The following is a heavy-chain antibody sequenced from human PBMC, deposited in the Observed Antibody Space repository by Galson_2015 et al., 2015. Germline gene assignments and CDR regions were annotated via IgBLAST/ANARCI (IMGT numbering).Heavy chain of an antibody. CDR2: ITKDDGDT. Sequence: SLRLSCAASGFTFSNYAMSWVRQAPGKGLEWVSSITKDDGDTYYADSVKGRFTISRDTPKNTLYLHMNSLRVENTAIYYCAKNSSGGTGSNPGDYWGKGTLVTVSS. D-gene: IGHD2-15*01. V-gene: IGHV3-23*01. CDR1: GFTFSNYA. J-gene: IGHJ4*02. CDR3: AKNSSGGTGSNPGDY.